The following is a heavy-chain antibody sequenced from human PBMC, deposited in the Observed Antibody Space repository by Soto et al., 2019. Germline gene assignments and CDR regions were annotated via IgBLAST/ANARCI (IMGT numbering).Heavy chain of an antibody. Sequence: SQTLSLTCAISGDSVSSNSAAWNWIRQSPSRGLEWLGRTYYRSKWYNDYAVSVKSRITINPDTSKNQFSLQLNSVTPEDTAVYYCARDLYYDFWSGYYTQAFDIWGQGTMVTVSS. CDR1: GDSVSSNSAA. V-gene: IGHV6-1*01. D-gene: IGHD3-3*01. CDR3: ARDLYYDFWSGYYTQAFDI. CDR2: TYYRSKWYN. J-gene: IGHJ3*02.